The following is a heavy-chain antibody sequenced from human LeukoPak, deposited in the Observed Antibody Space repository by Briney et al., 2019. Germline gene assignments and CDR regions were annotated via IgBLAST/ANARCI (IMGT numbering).Heavy chain of an antibody. CDR3: ARDGVDTAIVQGRYIDY. J-gene: IGHJ4*02. Sequence: GRSLRLSCAASGFTFSNYGMHCVRQAPGKGLEWAVVIWYDGSDNYYADSVKGRFTISRDNSKNAVYPQMNSLRAEDTAVYYCARDGVDTAIVQGRYIDYWGQGTLVTVSS. D-gene: IGHD5-18*01. V-gene: IGHV3-33*01. CDR2: IWYDGSDN. CDR1: GFTFSNYG.